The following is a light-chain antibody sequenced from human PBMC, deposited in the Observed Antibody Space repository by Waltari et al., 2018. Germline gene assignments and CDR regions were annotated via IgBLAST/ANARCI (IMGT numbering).Light chain of an antibody. Sequence: EIVMTQSPATLSVSPGERATLSCRASQSVSSKLAWYQQKPGQAPRLLIYGASTRATGIPARVSGSGSGTEFTLTISSLQSEDFAIYYCQQYNKWSRTFGQGTKVAIK. V-gene: IGKV3-15*01. CDR3: QQYNKWSRT. CDR1: QSVSSK. J-gene: IGKJ1*01. CDR2: GAS.